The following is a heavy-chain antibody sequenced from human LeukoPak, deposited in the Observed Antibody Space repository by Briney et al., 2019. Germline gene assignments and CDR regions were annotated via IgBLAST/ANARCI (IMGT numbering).Heavy chain of an antibody. J-gene: IGHJ4*02. V-gene: IGHV3-48*03. Sequence: PGGSLRLSCAASGFTFSSYEMNWVRQAPGKGLEWVSYISSSGSTIYYADSVKGRFTISRDNAKNSLYLQMNSLRAEDTAVYYCARAHYYDSSGLDFWGQGTLVTVSS. CDR2: ISSSGSTI. CDR3: ARAHYYDSSGLDF. CDR1: GFTFSSYE. D-gene: IGHD3-22*01.